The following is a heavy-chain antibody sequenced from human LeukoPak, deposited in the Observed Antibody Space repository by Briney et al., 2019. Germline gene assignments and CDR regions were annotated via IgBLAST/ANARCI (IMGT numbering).Heavy chain of an antibody. CDR3: AKGISGSYSPTWDY. CDR1: GFTFSSYA. D-gene: IGHD1-26*01. J-gene: IGHJ4*02. V-gene: IGHV3-23*01. CDR2: ITGSGGST. Sequence: GGSLRLSCAASGFTFSSYAMTWVRQAPGKGLEWVSIITGSGGSTYYADSVKGRFTISRDNSKNTLYLQMNSLRAEDTAVCYCAKGISGSYSPTWDYWGQGTLVTLSS.